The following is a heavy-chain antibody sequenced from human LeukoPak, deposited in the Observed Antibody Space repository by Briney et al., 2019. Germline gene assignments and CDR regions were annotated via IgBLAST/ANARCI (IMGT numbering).Heavy chain of an antibody. CDR1: GGSISGYY. D-gene: IGHD2-2*01. Sequence: SETLSLTCTVSGGSISGYYWSWIRQPPGKGLEWIGFIYYSGSTNYNPSLKSRVTISVDTSKNQFSLKLTSVTAADTAVYYCARGYCTTTRCYPNYFDYWGQGTLVTVSS. J-gene: IGHJ4*02. CDR3: ARGYCTTTRCYPNYFDY. V-gene: IGHV4-59*01. CDR2: IYYSGST.